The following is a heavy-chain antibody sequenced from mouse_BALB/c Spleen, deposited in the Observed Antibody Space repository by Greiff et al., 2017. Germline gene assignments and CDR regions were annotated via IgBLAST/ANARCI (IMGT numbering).Heavy chain of an antibody. D-gene: IGHD1-1*01. CDR2: IWAGGST. V-gene: IGHV2-9*02. J-gene: IGHJ3*01. CDR1: GFSLTSYG. CDR3: ARDHYYGSPFAY. Sequence: VQVVESGPGLVAPSQSLSITCTVSGFSLTSYGVHWVRQPPGKGLEWLGVIWAGGSTNYNSALMSRLSISKDNSKSQVFLKMNSLQTDDTAMYYCARDHYYGSPFAYWGQGTLVTVSA.